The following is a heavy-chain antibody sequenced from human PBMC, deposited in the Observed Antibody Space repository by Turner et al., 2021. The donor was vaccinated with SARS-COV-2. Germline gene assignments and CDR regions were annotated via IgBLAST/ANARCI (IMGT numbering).Heavy chain of an antibody. J-gene: IGHJ5*02. Sequence: QVQLVQSGAEVKKPGASVKVSCNASGYTFTSYDINWVRQATGQGLEWMGWMNPNSGNTGYAKKFQGRVTMTRNTSISTAYMELSSLRSEDTAVYYCARGRVVVTAIHNWFDPWGQGTLVTVSS. CDR1: GYTFTSYD. V-gene: IGHV1-8*01. CDR2: MNPNSGNT. D-gene: IGHD2-21*02. CDR3: ARGRVVVTAIHNWFDP.